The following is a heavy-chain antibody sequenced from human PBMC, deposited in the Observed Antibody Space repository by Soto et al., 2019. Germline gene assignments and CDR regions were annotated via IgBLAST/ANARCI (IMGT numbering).Heavy chain of an antibody. J-gene: IGHJ5*02. CDR2: ISYDGSNK. CDR3: AKDRAWAGYSSSWYGGWFDP. CDR1: GFTFSSYG. V-gene: IGHV3-30*18. Sequence: GSLRLSCAASGFTFSSYGMHWVRQAPGKGLEWVAVISYDGSNKYYADSVKGRFTISRDNSKNTLYLQMNSLRAEDTAVYYCAKDRAWAGYSSSWYGGWFDPWGQGTLVTVSS. D-gene: IGHD6-13*01.